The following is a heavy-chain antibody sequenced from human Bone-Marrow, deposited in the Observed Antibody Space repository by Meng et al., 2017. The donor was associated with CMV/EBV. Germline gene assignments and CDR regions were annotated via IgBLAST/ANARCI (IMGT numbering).Heavy chain of an antibody. J-gene: IGHJ4*02. CDR1: GFTFSSYG. Sequence: GGSLRLSCTASGFTFSSYGMHWVRQAPGKGLEWVAVIWYDGSNKYYADSVKGRFTISRDNSNNTLYLQMNSLRAEDTAVYYCAKPYDSSGYSLDYWGQGTLVTVSS. CDR2: IWYDGSNK. D-gene: IGHD3-22*01. V-gene: IGHV3-33*06. CDR3: AKPYDSSGYSLDY.